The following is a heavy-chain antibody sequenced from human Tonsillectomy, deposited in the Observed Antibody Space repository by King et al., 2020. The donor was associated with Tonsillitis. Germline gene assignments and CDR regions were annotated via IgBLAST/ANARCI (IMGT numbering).Heavy chain of an antibody. J-gene: IGHJ5*02. D-gene: IGHD2-21*01. CDR2: INPNSGDT. Sequence: QLVQSEADVKNPGASVKVSCKASGYVFIDYYIHWVRQAPGQGLEWMGWINPNSGDTKYAQRFQGRVTMTRDTSISTVFMELRRLTSDDTAVYYCARSGDHNIVVWFDPWGQGTLVTVSS. V-gene: IGHV1-2*02. CDR3: ARSGDHNIVVWFDP. CDR1: GYVFIDYY.